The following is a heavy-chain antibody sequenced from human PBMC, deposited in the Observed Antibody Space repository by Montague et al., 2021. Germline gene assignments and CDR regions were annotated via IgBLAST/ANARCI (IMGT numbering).Heavy chain of an antibody. Sequence: SLRLSCAASGFTFSSYSMTWVRQAPGKGLEWLSYISGSRTTIYYADSVKGRFTISRDNANNLLYLQMNSLRDEDTAVYYCTRDRDRGGSDYWGQGTLVIVSS. CDR3: TRDRDRGGSDY. D-gene: IGHD3-10*01. J-gene: IGHJ4*02. V-gene: IGHV3-48*02. CDR2: ISGSRTTI. CDR1: GFTFSSYS.